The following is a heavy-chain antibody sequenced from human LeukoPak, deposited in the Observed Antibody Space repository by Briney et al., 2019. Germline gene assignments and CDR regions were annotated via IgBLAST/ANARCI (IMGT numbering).Heavy chain of an antibody. CDR3: AKEKTTVVTHKTFDY. J-gene: IGHJ4*02. D-gene: IGHD4-23*01. Sequence: PGGSLSLSCTDSGFTFTSYAMSWVRQAPGKGLEFVSGISVSGENTHYADSVKGRFTISRETSKNTLYLQMNSLRAEDTAVYYCAKEKTTVVTHKTFDYWGQGTLVTVSS. CDR2: ISVSGENT. V-gene: IGHV3-23*01. CDR1: GFTFTSYA.